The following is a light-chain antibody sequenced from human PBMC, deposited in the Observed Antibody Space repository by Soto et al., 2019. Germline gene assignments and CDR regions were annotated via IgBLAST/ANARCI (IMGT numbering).Light chain of an antibody. CDR2: GAS. J-gene: IGKJ2*01. V-gene: IGKV3-15*01. CDR3: QQYKDWPPYT. Sequence: EILMTQSQATLSFSPGERATLSCRASQSISSNVAWYQQKPGHAPRLLIYGASTRATGVPARFSGGGSGTEFTLTISSLQSEDFAVYFCQQYKDWPPYTFGQGTKLEIK. CDR1: QSISSN.